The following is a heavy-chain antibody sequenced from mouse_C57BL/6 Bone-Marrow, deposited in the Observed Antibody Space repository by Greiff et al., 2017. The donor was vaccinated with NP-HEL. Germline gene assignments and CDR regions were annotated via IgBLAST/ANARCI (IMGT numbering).Heavy chain of an antibody. CDR3: ARLVVATSYYFDY. D-gene: IGHD1-1*01. CDR2: IYPGDGDT. J-gene: IGHJ2*01. Sequence: QVQLQQSGPELVKPGASVKISCKASGYAFSSSWMNWVKQRPGKGLEWIGRIYPGDGDTNYNGKFKGKATLTADKSSSTAYMQLSSLTSEDSAVYFCARLVVATSYYFDYWGQGTTRTVSS. CDR1: GYAFSSSW. V-gene: IGHV1-82*01.